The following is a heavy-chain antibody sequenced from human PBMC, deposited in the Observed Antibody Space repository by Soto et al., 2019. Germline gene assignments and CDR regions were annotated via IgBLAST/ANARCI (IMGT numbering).Heavy chain of an antibody. J-gene: IGHJ6*02. Sequence: SETLSLTCAVYGGSFSGYYWSWIRQPPGKGLEWIGEINHSGSTNYNPSLKRRVTMSVDTSKNQFSLKLTSVTAADTAVYHCARGRSTTVTTRGVYGLDVWGQGTTVTVSS. CDR3: ARGRSTTVTTRGVYGLDV. CDR2: INHSGST. D-gene: IGHD4-17*01. V-gene: IGHV4-34*01. CDR1: GGSFSGYY.